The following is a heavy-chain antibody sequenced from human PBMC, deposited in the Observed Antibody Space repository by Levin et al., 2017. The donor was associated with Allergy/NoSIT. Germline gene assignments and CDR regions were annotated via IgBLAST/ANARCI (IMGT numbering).Heavy chain of an antibody. V-gene: IGHV4-30-4*01. Sequence: SQTLSLTCTVSGGSISSGDYYWSWIRQPPGKGLEWIGYIYYSGSTYYNPSLKSRVTISVDTSKNQFSLKLSSVTAADTAVYYCARSGFPHDIPEIVTSFDYWGQGTLVTVSS. CDR2: IYYSGST. CDR3: ARSGFPHDIPEIVTSFDY. D-gene: IGHD5-12*01. CDR1: GGSISSGDYY. J-gene: IGHJ4*02.